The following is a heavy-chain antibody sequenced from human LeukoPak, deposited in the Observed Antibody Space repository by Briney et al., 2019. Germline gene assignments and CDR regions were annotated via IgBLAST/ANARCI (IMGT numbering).Heavy chain of an antibody. V-gene: IGHV3-23*01. Sequence: GGSPRLSCAASGFTFSSYAMAWVRQAPGKGLGWVSSISGSGDSTYYAASVKGRFTISRDNSKDTLYLQMNSLRAEDTAVYYCAKVLDYYGSGSFDYWGQGALVTVSS. D-gene: IGHD3-10*01. CDR1: GFTFSSYA. CDR3: AKVLDYYGSGSFDY. CDR2: ISGSGDST. J-gene: IGHJ4*02.